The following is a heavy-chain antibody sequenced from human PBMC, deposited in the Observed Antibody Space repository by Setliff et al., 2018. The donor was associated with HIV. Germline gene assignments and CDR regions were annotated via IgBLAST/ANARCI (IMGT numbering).Heavy chain of an antibody. CDR1: GFNVEKSG. CDR2: ISGSGGST. D-gene: IGHD6-19*01. J-gene: IGHJ4*02. Sequence: GGSLRLSCEASGFNVEKSGMHWIRQAPGKGLEWVSAISGSGGSTYCADSVEGRFTISRDNSKNTLYLQMNSLRTEDTAVYYCAREGQWLDGFDYWGQGTLVTVSS. CDR3: AREGQWLDGFDY. V-gene: IGHV3-NL1*01.